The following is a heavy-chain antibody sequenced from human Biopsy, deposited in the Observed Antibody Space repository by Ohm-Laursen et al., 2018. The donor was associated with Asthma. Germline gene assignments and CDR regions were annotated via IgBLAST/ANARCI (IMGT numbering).Heavy chain of an antibody. CDR3: ARRGGVRRYFDY. J-gene: IGHJ4*02. D-gene: IGHD3-16*01. Sequence: SQTQSFTCTVSGGSISRGDYYWSWVRQPPGKGLEWIGHIYYIGSTYYNPPLKSRVAISLDKSKNQFSLKLSSVTAADPAVYFCARRGGVRRYFDYWGQGTLVTVSS. V-gene: IGHV4-30-4*01. CDR2: IYYIGST. CDR1: GGSISRGDYY.